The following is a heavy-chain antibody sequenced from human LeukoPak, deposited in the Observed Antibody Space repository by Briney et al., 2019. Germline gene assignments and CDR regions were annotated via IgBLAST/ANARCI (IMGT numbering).Heavy chain of an antibody. CDR3: ARQKCTSASCLTKNAFDI. J-gene: IGHJ3*02. CDR2: IYTSGST. Sequence: SETLSLTCTVSGDSIVTDYWSWIRQPAGKGLEWIGRIYTSGSTNYNPSLESRVTISVDTSKNQFSLDLSSVTAADTAVYYCARQKCTSASCLTKNAFDIWGQGTMVTVSS. D-gene: IGHD2-2*01. CDR1: GDSIVTDY. V-gene: IGHV4-4*07.